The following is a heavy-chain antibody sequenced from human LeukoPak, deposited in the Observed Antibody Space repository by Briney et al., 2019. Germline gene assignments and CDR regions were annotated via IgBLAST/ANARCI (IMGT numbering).Heavy chain of an antibody. D-gene: IGHD6-6*01. V-gene: IGHV3-21*01. CDR1: GFTFSSYS. J-gene: IGHJ4*02. CDR3: ARGEWSSSPFDY. CDR2: ISSSSSYI. Sequence: SGGPLRLSCAASGFTFSSYSMNWVRQAPGKGLEWVSFISSSSSYIYYADSMKGRFTISRDNAKNSLYLQMNSLKAEDTAVYYCARGEWSSSPFDYWGQGTLVTVSS.